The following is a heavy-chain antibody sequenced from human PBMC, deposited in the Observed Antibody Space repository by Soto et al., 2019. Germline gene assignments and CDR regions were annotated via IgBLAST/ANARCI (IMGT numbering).Heavy chain of an antibody. CDR3: AKDLPGDDDFWSGYYPHCDY. CDR1: GFTFSSYA. V-gene: IGHV3-23*01. D-gene: IGHD3-3*01. J-gene: IGHJ4*02. CDR2: ISGSGGST. Sequence: EVQLLESGGGLVQPGGSMRLSCAASGFTFSSYAMSWVRQDPGKGLEWVSAISGSGGSTYYADSVKGRFTISRDTSKHTLYLQMNSLRAEDTAVYYCAKDLPGDDDFWSGYYPHCDYWGQGSLVTVSS.